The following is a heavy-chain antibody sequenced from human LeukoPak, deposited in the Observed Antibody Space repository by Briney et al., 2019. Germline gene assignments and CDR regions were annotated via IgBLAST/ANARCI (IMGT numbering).Heavy chain of an antibody. CDR2: ISAYNGNT. V-gene: IGHV1-18*01. Sequence: WASVKVSRKASGYTFTSYGISWVRQAPGQGLEWMGWISAYNGNTDYAQKLQGRVTMTTDTSTSTAYMELRSLRSDDTAVYYCARESGYAFDYWGQGTLVTVSS. D-gene: IGHD5-12*01. J-gene: IGHJ4*02. CDR1: GYTFTSYG. CDR3: ARESGYAFDY.